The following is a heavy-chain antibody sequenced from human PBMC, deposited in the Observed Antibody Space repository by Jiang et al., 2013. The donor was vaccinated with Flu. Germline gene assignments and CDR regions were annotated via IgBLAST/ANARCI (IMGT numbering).Heavy chain of an antibody. Sequence: VQLLESGAEVKKPGASVKVSCKASGYTFTGKYLHWVRQAPGQGLEWMGWLSPDRGGTNYAPKFQGRVSMTRDTSISTAYMELSRLRSDDTAVYYCARGATYYYDSSGYYYYYYGMDVWGQGT. CDR3: ARGATYYYDSSGYYYYYYGMDV. CDR1: GYTFTGKY. J-gene: IGHJ6*02. V-gene: IGHV1-2*02. D-gene: IGHD3-22*01. CDR2: LSPDRGGT.